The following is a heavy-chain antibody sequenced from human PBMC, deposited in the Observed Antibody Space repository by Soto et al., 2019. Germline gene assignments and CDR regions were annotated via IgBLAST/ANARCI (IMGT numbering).Heavy chain of an antibody. D-gene: IGHD3-3*01. CDR2: FSGSVGRTSGRT. J-gene: IGHJ6*02. CDR3: VIDWTGDKRPCMHV. CDR1: GFTFGTYA. Sequence: GGSLRLSCAASGFTFGTYAMSWVRQAPGEGPEWVSTFSGSVGRTSGRTFYADSVKGRFTISRDDPKNTLYLQMNSLRAEDTALYYCVIDWTGDKRPCMHVSCQAPTVTGSS. V-gene: IGHV3-23*01.